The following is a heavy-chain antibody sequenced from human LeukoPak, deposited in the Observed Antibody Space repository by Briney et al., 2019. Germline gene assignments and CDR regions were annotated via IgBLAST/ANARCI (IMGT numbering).Heavy chain of an antibody. CDR3: ARREVTAIYFNS. CDR1: GGSISSYY. D-gene: IGHD2-21*02. J-gene: IGHJ4*02. Sequence: SETLSLTCTVSGGSISSYYWSWIRQPPGKGLEWIGYIYYSGSTNYNPSLKSRVTISVDTSKNQFSLKLSSVTAADTAVYYCARREVTAIYFNSWGQRTLVTVSS. V-gene: IGHV4-59*01. CDR2: IYYSGST.